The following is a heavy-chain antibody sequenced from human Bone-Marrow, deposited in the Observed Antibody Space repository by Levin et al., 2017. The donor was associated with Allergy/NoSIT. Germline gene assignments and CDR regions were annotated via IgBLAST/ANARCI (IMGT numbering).Heavy chain of an antibody. Sequence: SGPTLVKPTQTLTLTCTFSGFSLSTSGVGVGWIRQPPGKALEWLALIYWNDDKRYSPSLKSRLTITKDTSKNQVVLTMTNMDPVDTATYYCAHTRDVFWRGDNWFDPWGQGTLVTVSS. CDR2: IYWNDDK. CDR3: AHTRDVFWRGDNWFDP. CDR1: GFSLSTSGVG. J-gene: IGHJ5*02. D-gene: IGHD3-3*01. V-gene: IGHV2-5*01.